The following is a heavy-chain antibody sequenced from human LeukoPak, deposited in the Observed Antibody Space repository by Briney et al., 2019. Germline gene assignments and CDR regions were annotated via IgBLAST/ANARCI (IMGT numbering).Heavy chain of an antibody. D-gene: IGHD2-2*01. CDR1: GFTFSSYA. Sequence: QPGRSLRLSCALYGFTFSSYAMGCASQPPGDGREWVSAISGSGGSTYYADSVKGRFTISRDNSKNTLYLQMNSLRAEDTAVYYCAKCQLLYYMDVWGKGTTVTVSS. CDR3: AKCQLLYYMDV. J-gene: IGHJ6*03. CDR2: ISGSGGST. V-gene: IGHV3-23*01.